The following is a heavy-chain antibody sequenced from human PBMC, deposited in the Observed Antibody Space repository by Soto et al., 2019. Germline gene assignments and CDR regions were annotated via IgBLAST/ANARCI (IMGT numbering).Heavy chain of an antibody. Sequence: LRLSCAASGFTFSSYAMHWVRQAPGKGLEWVAVISYDGNNKYYADSVKGRFTISRDNSKNTLYLQMNSLRAEDTAVYYCARDRLPQYHFYGMDVWGQGTTVTVSS. CDR1: GFTFSSYA. CDR3: ARDRLPQYHFYGMDV. V-gene: IGHV3-30-3*01. CDR2: ISYDGNNK. J-gene: IGHJ6*02. D-gene: IGHD5-12*01.